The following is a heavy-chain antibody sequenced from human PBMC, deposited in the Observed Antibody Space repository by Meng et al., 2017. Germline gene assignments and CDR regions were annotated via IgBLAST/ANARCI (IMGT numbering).Heavy chain of an antibody. J-gene: IGHJ5*02. CDR3: ARGTGSSWFDP. Sequence: QVQLVHSGAEVEKPVASVKVSSKASRYTFTSYTRHWVRQAPGQSLAWMGWIKSANGDAKYSQKFQGRLTLTRDTSASTAYLELSSLTFEDTAVYYCARGTGSSWFDPWGQGTLVTVSS. CDR1: RYTFTSYT. D-gene: IGHD6-13*01. CDR2: IKSANGDA. V-gene: IGHV1-3*01.